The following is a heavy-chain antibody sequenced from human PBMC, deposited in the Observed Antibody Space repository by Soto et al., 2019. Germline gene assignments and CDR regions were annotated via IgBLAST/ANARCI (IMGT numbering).Heavy chain of an antibody. Sequence: ASVKVSCKASGYTFTGYYMHWVRQAPGQGLEWMGWINPDSGGTNYAQNFQGWVTMTRDTSISTVYLELSRLSSDDTAVYYCANQQGGSGSYYTPLYLWGKGTLVPVSS. D-gene: IGHD3-10*01. CDR2: INPDSGGT. J-gene: IGHJ4*02. CDR3: ANQQGGSGSYYTPLYL. V-gene: IGHV1-2*04. CDR1: GYTFTGYY.